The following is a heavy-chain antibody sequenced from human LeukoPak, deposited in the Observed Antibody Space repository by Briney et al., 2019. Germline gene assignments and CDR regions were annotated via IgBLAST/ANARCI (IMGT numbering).Heavy chain of an antibody. CDR1: GYSFTSYW. D-gene: IGHD3-9*01. CDR3: ARRAKLTGRAWFDP. V-gene: IGHV5-51*01. Sequence: HGESLKIPCKGSGYSFTSYWIGWVRQMPGKGLEWMGIIYPDDSDTRYSPSFQSQVTISADKSISTSYLQWSSLKASDTALYYCARRAKLTGRAWFDPWGQGTLVTVSS. J-gene: IGHJ5*02. CDR2: IYPDDSDT.